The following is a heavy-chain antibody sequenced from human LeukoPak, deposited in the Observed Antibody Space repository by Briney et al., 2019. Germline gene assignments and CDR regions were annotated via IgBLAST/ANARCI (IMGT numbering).Heavy chain of an antibody. CDR1: GFTFSSYS. CDR3: TRGYAGIDY. CDR2: ITSSSSTI. D-gene: IGHD5-12*01. Sequence: GGSLRLSCAASGFTFSSYSMNWVRQAPGQGLEWVSYITSSSSTIFYADSAKGRFTISRDNAKNTLYLQMNSLRAEDTSVYYCTRGYAGIDYWGRGALVTVSS. V-gene: IGHV3-48*04. J-gene: IGHJ4*02.